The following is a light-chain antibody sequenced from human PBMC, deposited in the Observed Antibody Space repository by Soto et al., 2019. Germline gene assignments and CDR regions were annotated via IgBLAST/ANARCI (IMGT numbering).Light chain of an antibody. CDR2: EVS. CDR1: SSDVGGYNY. CDR3: SSYTSSSTPRV. V-gene: IGLV2-14*01. J-gene: IGLJ1*01. Sequence: QSALTQPASLSGSPGPSITISCTGTSSDVGGYNYVSWYQQHPGKAPKLMIYEVSNRPSGVSNRFSGSKSGNTASLTISGLQAEDEADYYCSSYTSSSTPRVYGTGTKVTVL.